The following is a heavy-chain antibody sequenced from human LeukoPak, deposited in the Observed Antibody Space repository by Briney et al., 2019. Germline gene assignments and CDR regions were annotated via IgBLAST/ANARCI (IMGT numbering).Heavy chain of an antibody. CDR2: INTDTGDR. J-gene: IGHJ4*02. CDR3: AREGWDQRDTAAFDH. V-gene: IGHV1-2*02. Sequence: AASVKVSCKASGYTFTGHYMHWARQAPGQGLEWMGWINTDTGDRESAQKFHGRVTMTRDTSIRTVYMELSSLGHDHTAFYYCAREGWDQRDTAAFDHWGQGTLVTVSS. D-gene: IGHD6-19*01. CDR1: GYTFTGHY.